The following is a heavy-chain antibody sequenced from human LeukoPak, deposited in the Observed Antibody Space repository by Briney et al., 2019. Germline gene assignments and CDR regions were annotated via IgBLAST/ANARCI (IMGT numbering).Heavy chain of an antibody. V-gene: IGHV4-59*08. CDR1: GGSFSGYY. CDR3: ARHPPGRPYFDY. CDR2: IYYSGST. Sequence: SETLSLTCAVYGGSFSGYYWSWIRQPPGKGLEWIGYIYYSGSTNYNPSLKSRVTIAIDTSKNQFSLKVSSVTAADTAVYYCARHPPGRPYFDYWGRGTLVTVSS. J-gene: IGHJ4*02.